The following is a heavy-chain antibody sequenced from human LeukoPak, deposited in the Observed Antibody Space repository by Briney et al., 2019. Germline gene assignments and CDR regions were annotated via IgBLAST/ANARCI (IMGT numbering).Heavy chain of an antibody. CDR1: GFTFSSYA. D-gene: IGHD3-9*01. V-gene: IGHV3-23*01. J-gene: IGHJ4*02. CDR3: AKDRSQDYDILTGYSAFDY. Sequence: GGSLRLSCAASGFTFSSYAMSWVRQAPGKGQEWVSAISGSGGSTYYADSVKGRFTISRDNSKNTLYLQMNSLRAEDTAVYYCAKDRSQDYDILTGYSAFDYWGQGTLVTVSS. CDR2: ISGSGGST.